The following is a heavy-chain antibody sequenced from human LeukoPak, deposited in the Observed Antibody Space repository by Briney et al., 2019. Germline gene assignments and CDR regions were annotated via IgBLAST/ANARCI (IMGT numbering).Heavy chain of an antibody. Sequence: KPGGSLRLSCAASGFTFSSYSMNWVRQAPGKGLEWVSSISSSSSYIYYADSVKGRFTISRDNAKNSLYLQMNSLRAEDTAVYYCARGTRGIAAAGGSTGYYGMDVWGQGTTVTVSS. V-gene: IGHV3-21*01. CDR2: ISSSSSYI. J-gene: IGHJ6*02. D-gene: IGHD6-13*01. CDR3: ARGTRGIAAAGGSTGYYGMDV. CDR1: GFTFSSYS.